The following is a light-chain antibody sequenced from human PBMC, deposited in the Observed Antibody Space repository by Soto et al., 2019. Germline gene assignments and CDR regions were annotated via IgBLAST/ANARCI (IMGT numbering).Light chain of an antibody. J-gene: IGKJ4*01. V-gene: IGKV3-15*01. Sequence: EVVMTQSPATLSVSPGERATLSCRASQFVSTNLAWYQQKPGQAPRLLIYSASTRATGIPARFSGSGSGTEFTLIISSLQSEDSAVYYCQQFNNGPPLTFGGGTKVEIK. CDR2: SAS. CDR3: QQFNNGPPLT. CDR1: QFVSTN.